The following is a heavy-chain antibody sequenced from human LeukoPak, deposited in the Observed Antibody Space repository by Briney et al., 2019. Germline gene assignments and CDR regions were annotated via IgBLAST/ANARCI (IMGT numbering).Heavy chain of an antibody. Sequence: PSETLSLTCAVYGGSFSGYYWSWIRQPPGKGLEWIGEINHSGSTNYNPSLKSRVTISVDTFKNQFSLKLSSVTAADTAVYYCARGPKYYDFWSGYYPFDYWGQGALVTVSS. CDR1: GGSFSGYY. CDR2: INHSGST. D-gene: IGHD3-3*01. J-gene: IGHJ4*02. CDR3: ARGPKYYDFWSGYYPFDY. V-gene: IGHV4-34*01.